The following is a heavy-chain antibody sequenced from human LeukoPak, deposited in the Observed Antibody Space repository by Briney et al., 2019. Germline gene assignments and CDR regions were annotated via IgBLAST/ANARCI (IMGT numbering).Heavy chain of an antibody. V-gene: IGHV4-59*12. CDR3: ARDLGRGSMDV. CDR1: GGSISGWY. Sequence: PSETLSLTCTVSGGSISGWYWSWIRQPPGKGLEWIGSIYYSGSTYYSPSLKSRVTISVDTSKNQFSLKLSFVTAADTAVYYCARDLGRGSMDVWGLGTTVTVSS. J-gene: IGHJ6*02. CDR2: IYYSGST. D-gene: IGHD1-26*01.